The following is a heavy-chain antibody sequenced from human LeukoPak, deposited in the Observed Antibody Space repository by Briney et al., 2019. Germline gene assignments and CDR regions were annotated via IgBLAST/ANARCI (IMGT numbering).Heavy chain of an antibody. CDR1: GGSISSSSYY. CDR2: IYYSGST. Sequence: PSETLSLTCTVSGGSISSSSYYWGWIRQPPGKGLEWIGSIYYSGSTYYNPSLKSRVTISVDTSKNQFSLKLSSVTAADTAVYYCARGPDAVHSFNIWGQGTMVTVSS. V-gene: IGHV4-39*01. CDR3: ARGPDAVHSFNI. D-gene: IGHD1-1*01. J-gene: IGHJ3*02.